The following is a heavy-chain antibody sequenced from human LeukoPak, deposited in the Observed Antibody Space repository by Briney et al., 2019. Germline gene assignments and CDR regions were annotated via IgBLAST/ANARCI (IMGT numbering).Heavy chain of an antibody. V-gene: IGHV3-23*01. J-gene: IGHJ4*02. D-gene: IGHD2-15*01. Sequence: GGSLRLSCAASGFTFSSYAMSWVRQAPGKGLEWVSIITGTGGKYYGDSVKGRFVLSRDNFKNTVYMQMSSLRAEDTATYYCAKDYCRDGNCPFPFLDSWGQGTLVTVSS. CDR1: GFTFSSYA. CDR2: ITGTGGK. CDR3: AKDYCRDGNCPFPFLDS.